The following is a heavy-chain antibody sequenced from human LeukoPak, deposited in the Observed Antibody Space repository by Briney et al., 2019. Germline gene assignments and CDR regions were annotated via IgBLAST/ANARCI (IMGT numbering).Heavy chain of an antibody. CDR2: ISSRSSYI. CDR1: GFTFTNYA. J-gene: IGHJ4*02. CDR3: ARDLGYHDSSGATDY. Sequence: GGSLRLSCAASGFTFTNYAMNWVRQAPGKGLEWVSSISSRSSYIYYADSVKGRFTISRDNAKNSLYLQMNSLRAEDTAVYYCARDLGYHDSSGATDYWGQGTLVTVSS. V-gene: IGHV3-21*01. D-gene: IGHD3-22*01.